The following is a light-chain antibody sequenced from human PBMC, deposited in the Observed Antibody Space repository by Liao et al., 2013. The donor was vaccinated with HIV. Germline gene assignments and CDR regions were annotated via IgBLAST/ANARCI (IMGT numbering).Light chain of an antibody. Sequence: SYELTQPPSVSVSPGQTASITCSGDKLGNKYTCWYQQKPGQSPVLVIYQDNKRPSGIPERFSGSNSGNTATLTISGTQAMDEADYYCQAWDTSTLYVFGTGTKVNVL. V-gene: IGLV3-1*01. CDR1: KLGNKY. J-gene: IGLJ1*01. CDR3: QAWDTSTLYV. CDR2: QDN.